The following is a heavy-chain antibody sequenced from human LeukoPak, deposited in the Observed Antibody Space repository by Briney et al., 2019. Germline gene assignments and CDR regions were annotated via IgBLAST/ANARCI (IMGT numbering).Heavy chain of an antibody. CDR3: ARHREVGARVGRYYFDY. J-gene: IGHJ4*02. V-gene: IGHV3-23*01. D-gene: IGHD1-26*01. Sequence: GGPLRLSCAASGFTFSSYAMSWVRQAPGKGLEWVSAISGSGGSTYYADSVKDRFTISRDNSKNTLYLQMNSLRAEDTAVYYCARHREVGARVGRYYFDYWGQGTLVTVSS. CDR2: ISGSGGST. CDR1: GFTFSSYA.